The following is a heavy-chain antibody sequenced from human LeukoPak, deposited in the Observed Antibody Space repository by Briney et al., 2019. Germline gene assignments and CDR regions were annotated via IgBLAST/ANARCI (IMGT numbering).Heavy chain of an antibody. J-gene: IGHJ6*03. V-gene: IGHV3-23*01. Sequence: GGSLRLSCAASGFTFSSYAMSWVRQAPGKGLEWVSAISGSGGSTYYADSVKVRFTISRDNSKNTLYLQMNSLRAEDTAVYYCAKEEQQLVPIYYYYYMDVWGKGTTVTVSS. CDR1: GFTFSSYA. D-gene: IGHD6-13*01. CDR2: ISGSGGST. CDR3: AKEEQQLVPIYYYYYMDV.